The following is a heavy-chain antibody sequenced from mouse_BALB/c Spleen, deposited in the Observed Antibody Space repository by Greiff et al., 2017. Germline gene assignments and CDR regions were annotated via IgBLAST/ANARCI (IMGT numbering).Heavy chain of an antibody. CDR2: ISYDGSN. CDR1: GYSITSGYY. D-gene: IGHD2-3*01. CDR3: AREGVTTAMDY. Sequence: DVKLQESGPGLVKPSQSLSLTCSVTGYSITSGYYWNWIRQFPGNKLEWMGYISYDGSNNYNPSLKNRISITRDTSKNQFFLKLNSVTTEDTATYYCAREGVTTAMDYWGQGTSVTVSS. V-gene: IGHV3-6*02. J-gene: IGHJ4*01.